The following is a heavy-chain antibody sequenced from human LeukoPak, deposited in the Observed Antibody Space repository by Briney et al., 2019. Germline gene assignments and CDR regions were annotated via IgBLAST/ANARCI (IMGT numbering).Heavy chain of an antibody. CDR3: ASTLVGATSFDY. D-gene: IGHD1-26*01. CDR1: GYTFTSYY. J-gene: IGHJ4*02. CDR2: INPSGGST. Sequence: ASVKVSCKASGYTFTSYYMHWVRQAPGQGLEWTGIINPSGGSTSYAQKFQGRVTMTRDMSTSTVYMELSSLRSEDTAVYYCASTLVGATSFDYWGQGTLVTVSS. V-gene: IGHV1-46*01.